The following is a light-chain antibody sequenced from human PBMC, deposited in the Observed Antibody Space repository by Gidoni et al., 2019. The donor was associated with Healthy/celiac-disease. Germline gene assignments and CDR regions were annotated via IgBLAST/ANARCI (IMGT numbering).Light chain of an antibody. CDR2: GAS. CDR1: QSVSSSY. V-gene: IGKV3-20*01. Sequence: EIVLTQSPGTLSLSPGERATLSCRASQSVSSSYLAWYQQKPGQAPRLLIYGASSRATGIPDRFSGSGSGTDFTLTISRLDPEDFAVYYCQQYGTFXGXTKVEIK. CDR3: QQYGT. J-gene: IGKJ4*01.